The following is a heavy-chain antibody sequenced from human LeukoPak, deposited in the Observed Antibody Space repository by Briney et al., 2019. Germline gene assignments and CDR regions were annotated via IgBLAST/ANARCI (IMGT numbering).Heavy chain of an antibody. V-gene: IGHV3-74*01. J-gene: IGHJ4*02. CDR3: ARDIVSGSGSLDY. Sequence: PGGSLRLSCAASRFSSSNYWMHWVRQAPGKGLVWVSRVKSDGSNPSYADSVKGRFTISRDNAENMLYLQMNTLGAEDTAVYYCARDIVSGSGSLDYWGQGTLVTVSS. D-gene: IGHD3-10*01. CDR2: VKSDGSNP. CDR1: RFSSSNYW.